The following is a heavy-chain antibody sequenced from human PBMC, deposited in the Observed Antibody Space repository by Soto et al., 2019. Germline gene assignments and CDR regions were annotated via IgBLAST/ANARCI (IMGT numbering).Heavy chain of an antibody. CDR2: IDPSDSYT. Sequence: GESQKISCKGSGYSFTSYWVTWVRQMPGKGLEWMGRIDPSDSYTNYNPPFQGHVTISVDKSISTAYLQWSSLKASDTAMYYCARLYGGNSGMDVWGQGTTVTVS. J-gene: IGHJ6*02. CDR1: GYSFTSYW. CDR3: ARLYGGNSGMDV. V-gene: IGHV5-10-1*01. D-gene: IGHD4-17*01.